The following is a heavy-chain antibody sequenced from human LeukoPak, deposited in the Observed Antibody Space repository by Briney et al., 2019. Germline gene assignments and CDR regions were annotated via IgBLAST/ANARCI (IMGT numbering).Heavy chain of an antibody. D-gene: IGHD3-10*01. Sequence: GGSLRLSCAASGFTFSSYEMNWVRQAPGKGLEWVSYISSSGSTIYYADSVKGRFTISRDNAKNSVHLQMNSLRDEDTAVYFCASHYYGSGSNSNVVEYFHHWGQGTLVTVSS. J-gene: IGHJ1*01. CDR2: ISSSGSTI. CDR1: GFTFSSYE. CDR3: ASHYYGSGSNSNVVEYFHH. V-gene: IGHV3-48*03.